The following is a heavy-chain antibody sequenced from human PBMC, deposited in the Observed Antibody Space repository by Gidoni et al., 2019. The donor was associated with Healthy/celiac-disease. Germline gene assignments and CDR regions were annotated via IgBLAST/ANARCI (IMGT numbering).Heavy chain of an antibody. V-gene: IGHV3-33*01. CDR1: GFTFSSYG. CDR2: IWYDGSNK. D-gene: IGHD3-10*01. CDR3: ARDFYGSGSYYTSSFDY. J-gene: IGHJ4*02. Sequence: QVQLVESGGGVVQPGRSLRLSCAASGFTFSSYGMHWVRQAPGKGLEWVAVIWYDGSNKYYADSVKGRFTISRDNSKNTLYLQMNSLRAEDTAVYYCARDFYGSGSYYTSSFDYWGQGTLVTVSS.